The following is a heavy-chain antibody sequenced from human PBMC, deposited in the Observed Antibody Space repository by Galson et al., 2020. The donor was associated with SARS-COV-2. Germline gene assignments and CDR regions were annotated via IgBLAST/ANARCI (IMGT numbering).Heavy chain of an antibody. Sequence: ASVTVSCKVSGYTLTELSMHWVRPAPGKGLEWMGGFDPEDGETIYAQKFQDRVTMTEDTSTDTAYMELSSLRSEDTAVYYCATISPYCSSTSCRNFDYWGQGTLVTVSS. CDR3: ATISPYCSSTSCRNFDY. J-gene: IGHJ4*02. CDR1: GYTLTELS. V-gene: IGHV1-24*01. D-gene: IGHD2-2*01. CDR2: FDPEDGET.